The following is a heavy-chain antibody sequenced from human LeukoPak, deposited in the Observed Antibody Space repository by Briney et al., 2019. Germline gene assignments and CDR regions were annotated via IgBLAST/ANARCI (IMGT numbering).Heavy chain of an antibody. V-gene: IGHV1-18*01. J-gene: IGHJ4*02. CDR1: GYTFTSYG. Sequence: GASVKVSCKASGYTFTSYGISWVRQAPGQGLEWMGWISAYNGNTNYAQKLQGRVTMTTDTSTSTAYMELRSLRSDDTAVYYCASGILGYCSGGSCPTMKDWGQGTLVTVSS. D-gene: IGHD2-15*01. CDR2: ISAYNGNT. CDR3: ASGILGYCSGGSCPTMKD.